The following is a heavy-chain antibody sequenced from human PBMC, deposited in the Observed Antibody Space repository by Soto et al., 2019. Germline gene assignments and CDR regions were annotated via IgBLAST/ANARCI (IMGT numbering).Heavy chain of an antibody. CDR2: ISAYTGNT. J-gene: IGHJ4*01. CDR1: GYTFTSYG. Sequence: GASVKVSCKASGYTFTSYGISWVRQAPGQGLEWMGWISAYTGNTNYTENLQGRVTMTRDTSKTTAYMELSSLKSDDTAVYFCAGAVARDGSSWYRGGDDYRG. V-gene: IGHV1-18*01. D-gene: IGHD3-22*01. CDR3: AGAVARDGSSWYRGGDDY.